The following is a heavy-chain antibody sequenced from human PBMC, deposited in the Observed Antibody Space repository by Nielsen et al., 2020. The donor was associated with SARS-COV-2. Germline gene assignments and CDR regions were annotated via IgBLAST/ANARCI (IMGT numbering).Heavy chain of an antibody. V-gene: IGHV3-23*01. J-gene: IGHJ6*02. CDR1: GFTFSSYA. D-gene: IGHD3-22*01. CDR2: ISGSGGST. CDR3: ASRLHDSSGTYYYYGMDV. Sequence: GESLKISCAASGFTFSSYAMSWVRQAPGKGLEWVSAISGSGGSTYYADSVKGRFTISRDNSKNTLYLQMNSLRAEDTAVYYCASRLHDSSGTYYYYGMDVWGQGTTVTVSS.